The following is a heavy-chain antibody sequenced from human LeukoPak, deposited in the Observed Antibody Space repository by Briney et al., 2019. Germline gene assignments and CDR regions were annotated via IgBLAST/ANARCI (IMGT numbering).Heavy chain of an antibody. D-gene: IGHD2/OR15-2a*01. CDR3: AKDRSTTISNTLGYSDY. CDR2: IRQDGSER. Sequence: GGSLRLSCAASGFIFNSFWMSWVRQAPGKGLEWVANIRQDGSERYYVDSVKGRFTVSRDNAKNSLYLQMDSLRAEDTAVYYCAKDRSTTISNTLGYSDYWGQGVLVTVSS. J-gene: IGHJ4*02. V-gene: IGHV3-7*03. CDR1: GFIFNSFW.